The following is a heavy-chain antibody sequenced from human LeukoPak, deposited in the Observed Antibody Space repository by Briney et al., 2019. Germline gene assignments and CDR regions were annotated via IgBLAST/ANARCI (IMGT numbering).Heavy chain of an antibody. Sequence: ASVKVSCKTSGYSFTDYYMHWVRQAPGQGLEWMGWINPNSGGTSAAQKFQGRVTMTRDTSITTVYMEVSWLTSDDTAIYYCARADRLHGGSYLIGPWGQGTLVTVSS. CDR2: INPNSGGT. CDR3: ARADRLHGGSYLIGP. V-gene: IGHV1-2*02. CDR1: GYSFTDYY. J-gene: IGHJ5*02. D-gene: IGHD2-21*01.